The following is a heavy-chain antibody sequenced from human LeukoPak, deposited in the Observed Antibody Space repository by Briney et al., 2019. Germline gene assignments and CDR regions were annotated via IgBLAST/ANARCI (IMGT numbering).Heavy chain of an antibody. CDR1: GFTVSSNY. J-gene: IGHJ5*01. D-gene: IGHD6-13*01. CDR2: ISDDGRVT. Sequence: GGSLRLSCAASGFTVSSNYMSWVRQAPGKGLEWVSRISDDGRVTLYADFVKGRFTISRDNAKNTLSLQMNSLRVEDTAVYYCVRDVAPSGTVWFDSWGQGTLVTVSS. CDR3: VRDVAPSGTVWFDS. V-gene: IGHV3-74*01.